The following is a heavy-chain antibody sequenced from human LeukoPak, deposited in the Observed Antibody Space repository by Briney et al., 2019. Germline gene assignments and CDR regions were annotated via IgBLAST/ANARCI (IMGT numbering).Heavy chain of an antibody. J-gene: IGHJ3*02. CDR1: GGSISSYY. D-gene: IGHD6-25*01. CDR3: ASRAAPDAFDI. CDR2: IYYSGST. V-gene: IGHV4-59*01. Sequence: PSETLSLTCTVSGGSISSYYWSWIRQPPGKGLEWIGYIYYSGSTNYNPSLKSRVTISVDTSKNQFPLKLSSVTAADTAVYYCASRAAPDAFDIWGQGTMVTVSS.